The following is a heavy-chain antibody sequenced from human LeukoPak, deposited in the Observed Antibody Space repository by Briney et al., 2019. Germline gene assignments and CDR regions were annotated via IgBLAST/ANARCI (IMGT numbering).Heavy chain of an antibody. J-gene: IGHJ4*02. Sequence: ASVTVSCKASGYTFTGYYMHWVRQAPGQGLEWMGWINPNSGGTNYAQTVQGRVTMTRDTSISIVYMELSRLRTDDTAVYYCARALRYDDSSGYYAYWGQGTLVTVSS. V-gene: IGHV1-2*02. D-gene: IGHD3-22*01. CDR1: GYTFTGYY. CDR3: ARALRYDDSSGYYAY. CDR2: INPNSGGT.